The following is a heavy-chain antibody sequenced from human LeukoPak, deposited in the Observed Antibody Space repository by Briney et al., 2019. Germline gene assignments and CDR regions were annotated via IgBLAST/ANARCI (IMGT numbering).Heavy chain of an antibody. CDR2: IVGSSSNI. J-gene: IGHJ4*02. CDR1: GFSFSTYS. D-gene: IGHD1-1*01. Sequence: TGGSLRLSCTASGFSFSTYSMNWVRQAPGKGLEWVSYIVGSSSNIYYADSVKGRFTISRDNAKNSLYLQMDSLRAEDTALYYCATDSPETAAFDYWGQGTLVTVSS. CDR3: ATDSPETAAFDY. V-gene: IGHV3-48*04.